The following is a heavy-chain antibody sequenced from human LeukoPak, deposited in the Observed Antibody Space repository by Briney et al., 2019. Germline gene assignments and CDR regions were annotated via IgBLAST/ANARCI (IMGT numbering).Heavy chain of an antibody. V-gene: IGHV3-30*03. J-gene: IGHJ4*02. CDR3: TRVGYIDEGIDY. D-gene: IGHD5-24*01. Sequence: PGGSLRLSCAASGFTFRTYGMHWVRQAPGKGLEWVAVISNDGSNKNYADSVKGRFAISRDNAKNSLYLQMNSLRAEDTAIYYCTRVGYIDEGIDYWGQGTLVTVSS. CDR2: ISNDGSNK. CDR1: GFTFRTYG.